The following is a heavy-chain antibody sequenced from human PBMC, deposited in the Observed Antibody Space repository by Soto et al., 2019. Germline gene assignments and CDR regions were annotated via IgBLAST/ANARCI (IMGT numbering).Heavy chain of an antibody. J-gene: IGHJ6*03. CDR3: ARESGGATATLDYYYFYMDV. CDR1: GYSFSQYY. D-gene: IGHD5-12*01. Sequence: QVQLVQSGAEVEKPGASVTVSCKASGYSFSQYYLHWVRQAPGQGPEWMGWINPNSGATKYAQKFQRRVTMTRDTSVRTAFMELKWLQSDDTAVYYCARESGGATATLDYYYFYMDVWGRGTKVTVSS. V-gene: IGHV1-2*02. CDR2: INPNSGAT.